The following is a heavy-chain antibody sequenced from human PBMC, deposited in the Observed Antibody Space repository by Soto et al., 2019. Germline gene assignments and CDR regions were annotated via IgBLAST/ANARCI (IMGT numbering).Heavy chain of an antibody. J-gene: IGHJ1*01. D-gene: IGHD6-13*01. CDR3: ARHSGIAEDGTH. Sequence: PGESLKISCKGSGYSFTTNWIGWVRQMPGKGLEWMGVIYPGDSDTRYSPSFQGQVVNSADKSINTAYLQWSGLKASDTAMYYCARHSGIAEDGTHWGQGTLVTVSS. V-gene: IGHV5-51*01. CDR2: IYPGDSDT. CDR1: GYSFTTNW.